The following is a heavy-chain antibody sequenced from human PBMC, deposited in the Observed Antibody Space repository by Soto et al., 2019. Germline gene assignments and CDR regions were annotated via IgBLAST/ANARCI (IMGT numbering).Heavy chain of an antibody. CDR2: INPDSGDT. J-gene: IGHJ4*02. D-gene: IGHD6-6*01. CDR1: GYTFTGYY. CDR3: ATSHTARSLSSYFDY. V-gene: IGHV1-2*02. Sequence: QVQLVQSGAEVTKPGASVKVSCKASGYTFTGYYMHWVRQAPGQGLEWMGWINPDSGDTKYAQKFQGRVTMTRDTSITTAYMELTRLRSDDTAVYYCATSHTARSLSSYFDYWGQGTLVTVSS.